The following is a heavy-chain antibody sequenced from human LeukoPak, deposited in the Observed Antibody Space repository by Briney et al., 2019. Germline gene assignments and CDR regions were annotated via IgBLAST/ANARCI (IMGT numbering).Heavy chain of an antibody. J-gene: IGHJ5*02. CDR2: IYSGGIT. D-gene: IGHD2-21*01. CDR1: GFTVSSNY. V-gene: IGHV3-53*01. Sequence: PGGSLRLSCAASGFTVSSNYMSWVRQAPGKGLEWVSVIYSGGITYYADSVKGRFTISRDNSKNTLYLQMNSLRAEDTAVYYCARTRSISSALWFDPWGQGTLVTVSS. CDR3: ARTRSISSALWFDP.